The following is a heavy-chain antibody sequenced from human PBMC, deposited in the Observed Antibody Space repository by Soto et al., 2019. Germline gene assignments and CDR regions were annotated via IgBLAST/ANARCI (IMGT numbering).Heavy chain of an antibody. V-gene: IGHV3-23*01. CDR1: GFTFRNYA. D-gene: IGHD4-17*01. Sequence: LRLSCAASGFTFRNYAMTWARQAPGKGLEWVSSLLRSGSSAYYADSVRGRFTISSDTSANSLYLQMDNLRAEDTAIYYCAKDAISGDGIWLMDSWGQGTVVTVSS. J-gene: IGHJ5*02. CDR2: LLRSGSSA. CDR3: AKDAISGDGIWLMDS.